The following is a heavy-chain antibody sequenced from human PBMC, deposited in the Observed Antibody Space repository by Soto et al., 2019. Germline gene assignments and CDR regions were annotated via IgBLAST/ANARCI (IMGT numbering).Heavy chain of an antibody. V-gene: IGHV3-23*01. CDR1: GFTFRNYA. D-gene: IGHD4-17*01. Sequence: LRLSCAASGFTFRNYAMTWARQAPGKGLEWVSSLLRSGSSAYYADSVRGRFTISSDTSANSLYLQMDNLRAEDTAIYYCAKDAISGDGIWLMDSWGQGTVVTVSS. J-gene: IGHJ5*02. CDR2: LLRSGSSA. CDR3: AKDAISGDGIWLMDS.